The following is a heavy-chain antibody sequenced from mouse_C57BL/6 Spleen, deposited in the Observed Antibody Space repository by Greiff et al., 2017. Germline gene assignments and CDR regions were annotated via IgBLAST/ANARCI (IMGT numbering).Heavy chain of an antibody. CDR3: ARFRLRGAMDY. Sequence: QVQLQQPGAELVKPGASVKLSCTASGYTFTSSWMHWVKQRPGQGLEWIGMIHPNSGSTNYNEKFKSKATLTVDKSSSTAYMQLSSLTSEDSAVYYCARFRLRGAMDYWGQGTTVTVAS. CDR1: GYTFTSSW. D-gene: IGHD2-4*01. V-gene: IGHV1-64*01. J-gene: IGHJ4*01. CDR2: IHPNSGST.